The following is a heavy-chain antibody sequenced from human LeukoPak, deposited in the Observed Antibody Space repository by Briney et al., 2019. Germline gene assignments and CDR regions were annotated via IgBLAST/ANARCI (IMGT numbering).Heavy chain of an antibody. Sequence: GRSLRLSCAASGFTFSSYGMHWVRQAPGKGLEWVAVISYDGSNKYYADSVKGRFTISRDNSKNSLFLQMNSLRDGDTAVYYCARVRPGYHFDYWGQGTLVTVSS. CDR2: ISYDGSNK. D-gene: IGHD6-13*01. CDR1: GFTFSSYG. V-gene: IGHV3-30*03. J-gene: IGHJ4*02. CDR3: ARVRPGYHFDY.